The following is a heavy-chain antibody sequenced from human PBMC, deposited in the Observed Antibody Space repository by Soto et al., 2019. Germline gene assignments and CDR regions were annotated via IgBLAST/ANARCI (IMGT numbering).Heavy chain of an antibody. V-gene: IGHV3-23*01. D-gene: IGHD5-18*01. CDR2: ISGSGGST. CDR3: AKDQGYSYGSGEAIDD. CDR1: GFTFSSYA. J-gene: IGHJ4*02. Sequence: GGSLRLSCAASGFTFSSYAMSWVRQAPGKGLEWVSAISGSGGSTYYADSVKGRFTISRDNSKNTLYLQMNSLRAEDTAVYYCAKDQGYSYGSGEAIDDWGQGTLVTVSS.